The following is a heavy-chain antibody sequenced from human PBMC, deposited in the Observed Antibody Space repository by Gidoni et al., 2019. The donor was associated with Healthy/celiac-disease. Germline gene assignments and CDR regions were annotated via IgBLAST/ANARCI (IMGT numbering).Heavy chain of an antibody. J-gene: IGHJ4*02. Sequence: EVQLVESGGGLFQPGGSRRLSCAPAGFTFSSYAMHWVRQAPGKGLEYVSAISSNGGSTYYANSVKGRFTISRDNSKNTLYLQMGSLRAEDMAVYYCARQASIAAAGTADYWGQGTLVTVSS. CDR1: GFTFSSYA. CDR3: ARQASIAAAGTADY. CDR2: ISSNGGST. V-gene: IGHV3-64*01. D-gene: IGHD6-13*01.